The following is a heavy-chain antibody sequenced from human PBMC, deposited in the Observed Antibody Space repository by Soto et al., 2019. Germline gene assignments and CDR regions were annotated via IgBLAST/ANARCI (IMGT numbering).Heavy chain of an antibody. Sequence: GGSLRLSCAASGFTFSSYGMHWVRQALGKGLEWVAVISYDGSNKYYADSVKGRFTISRDNSKNTLYLQMNSLRAEDTAVHYCAKDRGGVTTRDYYYYYGMDVWGQGTTVTVS. CDR3: AKDRGGVTTRDYYYYYGMDV. CDR1: GFTFSSYG. D-gene: IGHD4-17*01. V-gene: IGHV3-30*18. CDR2: ISYDGSNK. J-gene: IGHJ6*02.